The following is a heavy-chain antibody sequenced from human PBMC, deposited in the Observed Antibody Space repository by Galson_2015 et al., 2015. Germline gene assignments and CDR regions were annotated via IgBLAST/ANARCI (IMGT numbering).Heavy chain of an antibody. CDR2: IESRGSSI. D-gene: IGHD3-10*01. CDR1: GFTFSNYN. V-gene: IGHV3-21*01. Sequence: SLRLSCAASGFTFSNYNMNWVRHAPGKGLEWVSFIESRGSSINYADSVKGRFTLSRDKAKNSLYLQMNSLRVEDTAVYYCTRSYTSYYASGSYPPDYWGQGTLVTVSS. J-gene: IGHJ4*02. CDR3: TRSYTSYYASGSYPPDY.